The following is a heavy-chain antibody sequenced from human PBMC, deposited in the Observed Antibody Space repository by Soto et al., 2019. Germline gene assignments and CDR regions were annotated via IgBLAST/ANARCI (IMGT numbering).Heavy chain of an antibody. V-gene: IGHV3-30*18. CDR2: ISYDGSNK. J-gene: IGHJ4*02. D-gene: IGHD5-12*01. CDR3: AKDEAKWLRHFLL. Sequence: GQGLEWVAVISYDGSNKSYADSVKGRFTISRDNSKNTLYLQMNSLRAEDTAVYYCAKDEAKWLRHFLLWCQGTLASVSS.